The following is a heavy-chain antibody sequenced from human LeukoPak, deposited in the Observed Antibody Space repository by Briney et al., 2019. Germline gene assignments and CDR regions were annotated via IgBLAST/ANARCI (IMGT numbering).Heavy chain of an antibody. D-gene: IGHD5-18*01. V-gene: IGHV4-59*11. CDR3: ARVEYSYGFFDY. Sequence: SETLSLTCTVSGGSISSHYWSWIRQPPGKGLEWIGYIYYSGSTNYNPSLKSRVTIPVDTSKNQFSLKLSSVTAADTAVYYCARVEYSYGFFDYWGQGTLVTVSS. CDR2: IYYSGST. J-gene: IGHJ4*02. CDR1: GGSISSHY.